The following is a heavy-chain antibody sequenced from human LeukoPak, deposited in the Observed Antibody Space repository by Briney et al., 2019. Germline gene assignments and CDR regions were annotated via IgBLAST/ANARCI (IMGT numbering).Heavy chain of an antibody. J-gene: IGHJ4*02. CDR2: ISWNSGSI. Sequence: GGSLRLSCAASGFTFDDYAMHWVRQAPGKGLEWVSGISWNSGSIGYADSVKGRFTISRDNAKNSMYLQMNSLRAEDTALYYCAKGRTLSLDYWGQGTLVTVSS. D-gene: IGHD2-2*01. V-gene: IGHV3-9*01. CDR3: AKGRTLSLDY. CDR1: GFTFDDYA.